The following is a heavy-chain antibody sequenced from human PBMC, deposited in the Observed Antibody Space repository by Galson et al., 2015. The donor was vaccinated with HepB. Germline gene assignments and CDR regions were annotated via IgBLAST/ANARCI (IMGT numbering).Heavy chain of an antibody. Sequence: SLRLSCAASGLTFSSYVMSWVRQAPGKGLEWVSAISGSGGSTYYADPVKGRFTISRDNSRNALFLQMNSLRAEDTAVYYCAKDVSTSSVWYFDLWGRGTLVTVSS. CDR1: GLTFSSYV. V-gene: IGHV3-23*01. CDR3: AKDVSTSSVWYFDL. CDR2: ISGSGGST. D-gene: IGHD6-6*01. J-gene: IGHJ2*01.